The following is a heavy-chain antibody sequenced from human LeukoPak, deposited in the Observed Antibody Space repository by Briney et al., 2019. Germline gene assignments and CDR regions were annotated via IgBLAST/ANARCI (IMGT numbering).Heavy chain of an antibody. CDR3: ARDFKSGYVAS. V-gene: IGHV3-33*01. J-gene: IGHJ4*02. D-gene: IGHD3-3*01. Sequence: PGGSLRLSCAASGFTFSNYGMHGVRQAPGKGLEGVAVIYDDGSKEYFADSVKGRFTISRDNSKNTVLLQMNRLRVEDTAVFYCARDFKSGYVASWGQGTLVTVSS. CDR1: GFTFSNYG. CDR2: IYDDGSKE.